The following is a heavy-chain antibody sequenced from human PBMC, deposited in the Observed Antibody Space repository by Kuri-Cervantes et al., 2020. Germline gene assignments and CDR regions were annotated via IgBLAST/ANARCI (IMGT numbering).Heavy chain of an antibody. J-gene: IGHJ4*02. Sequence: GGSLRLSCAASGFTFDDYAMHWVRQAPGKGLEWVSGISWNSGSIGYADSVKGRFIISRDNAKNSLYLQMNSVRPEDTALYHCVKDPSYSSSSPFDYWGQGTLVTVSS. CDR3: VKDPSYSSSSPFDY. V-gene: IGHV3-9*01. D-gene: IGHD6-6*01. CDR1: GFTFDDYA. CDR2: ISWNSGSI.